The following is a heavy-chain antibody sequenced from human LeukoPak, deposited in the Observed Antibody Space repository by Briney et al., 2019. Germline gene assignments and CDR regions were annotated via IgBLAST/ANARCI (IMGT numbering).Heavy chain of an antibody. Sequence: GASVKVSCKASGYTFTGYYMHWVRQAPGQGLEWMGWINPNSGGTNYAQKFQGRVTMTRDTSISTAYMELSRLRSDDTAVYYCARGVYIAAAGHRPNPGRRFDPWGQGTLVTVSS. D-gene: IGHD6-13*01. CDR3: ARGVYIAAAGHRPNPGRRFDP. V-gene: IGHV1-2*02. CDR2: INPNSGGT. CDR1: GYTFTGYY. J-gene: IGHJ5*02.